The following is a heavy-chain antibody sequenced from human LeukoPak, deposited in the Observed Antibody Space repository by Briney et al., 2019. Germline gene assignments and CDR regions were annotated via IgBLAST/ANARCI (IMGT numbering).Heavy chain of an antibody. D-gene: IGHD3-3*01. CDR2: ITGGGLHT. CDR1: GFTFSRFA. J-gene: IGHJ4*02. CDR3: AKGFRSAGS. Sequence: PGGSLRLSCAASGFTFSRFALTWVRQTPGKGLEWVSAITGGGLHTYYADSVKGRFTISRDNSKNTVYLQMNSLRPDDAAVYYCAKGFRSAGSWGQGTLVTVAS. V-gene: IGHV3-23*01.